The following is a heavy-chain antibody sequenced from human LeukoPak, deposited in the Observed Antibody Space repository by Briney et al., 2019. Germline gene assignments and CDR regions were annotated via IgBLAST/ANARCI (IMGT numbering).Heavy chain of an antibody. V-gene: IGHV3-48*01. CDR2: ISSSNSLI. D-gene: IGHD2-2*01. CDR3: ARGGQYSSSWIDAFDI. J-gene: IGHJ3*02. CDR1: GFTFRTYS. Sequence: PGGSLRLSCEASGFTFRTYSMNWVRQAPGKGLEWVSYISSSNSLIYYADSVKGRFTISSDNAKNSLYLQMNSLRAEDTAVYYCARGGQYSSSWIDAFDIWGQGTMVTVSS.